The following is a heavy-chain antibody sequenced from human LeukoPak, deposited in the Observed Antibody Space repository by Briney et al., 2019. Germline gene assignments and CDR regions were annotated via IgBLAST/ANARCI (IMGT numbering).Heavy chain of an antibody. V-gene: IGHV1-69*01. Sequence: SVKVSCKASGGTFSSYAISWVRQAPGQGLECMGGIIPIFGTANYAQKFQGRVTITADESTSTAYMGLSSLRSEDTAVYYCASGDGVVVPAAIWDAFDIWGQGTMVTVSS. J-gene: IGHJ3*02. CDR3: ASGDGVVVPAAIWDAFDI. D-gene: IGHD2-2*02. CDR1: GGTFSSYA. CDR2: IIPIFGTA.